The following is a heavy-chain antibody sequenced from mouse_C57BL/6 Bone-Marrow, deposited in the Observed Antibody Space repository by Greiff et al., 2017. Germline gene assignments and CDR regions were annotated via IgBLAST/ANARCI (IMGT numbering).Heavy chain of an antibody. CDR1: GYTFTSYG. Sequence: VQLVESGAELARPGASVKLSCKASGYTFTSYGISWVKQRTGQGLEWIGEIYPRSGNTYYNEKFKGKATLTADKSSSTAYMELRSLTSEDSAGYICAREGLLSMDYWGQGTSVTVSS. CDR2: IYPRSGNT. CDR3: AREGLLSMDY. J-gene: IGHJ4*01. V-gene: IGHV1-81*01. D-gene: IGHD2-10*01.